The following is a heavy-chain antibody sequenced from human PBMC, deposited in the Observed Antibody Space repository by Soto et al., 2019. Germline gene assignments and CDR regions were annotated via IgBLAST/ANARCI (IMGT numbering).Heavy chain of an antibody. Sequence: SETLSLTCAVYGGSFSGYYWSWIRQPPGKGLEWIGEINHSGSTNYNPSLKSRVTISVDTSKNQFSLKLSSVTAADTAVYYCARVNLGYCTNGVCYKVYYYGMDVWGQGTTVTVSS. CDR1: GGSFSGYY. J-gene: IGHJ6*02. D-gene: IGHD2-8*01. CDR2: INHSGST. CDR3: ARVNLGYCTNGVCYKVYYYGMDV. V-gene: IGHV4-34*01.